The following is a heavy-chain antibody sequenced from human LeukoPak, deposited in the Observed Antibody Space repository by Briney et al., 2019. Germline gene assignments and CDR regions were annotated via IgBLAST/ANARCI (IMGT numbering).Heavy chain of an antibody. D-gene: IGHD3-10*01. Sequence: PGRSLRLSCAASGFTFSSYGMHWVRQAPGKGLEWVAVIWYDGSNKYYADSVKGRFTISRDNSKNTLYLQMNSLRAEDTAVYYCARDRKVQSPYLAPGGYGMDVWGQGTTVTVSS. V-gene: IGHV3-33*08. CDR3: ARDRKVQSPYLAPGGYGMDV. CDR1: GFTFSSYG. J-gene: IGHJ6*02. CDR2: IWYDGSNK.